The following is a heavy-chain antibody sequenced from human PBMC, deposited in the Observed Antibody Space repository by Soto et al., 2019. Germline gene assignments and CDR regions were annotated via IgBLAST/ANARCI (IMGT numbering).Heavy chain of an antibody. CDR1: GGPFSGVY. V-gene: IGHV4-34*01. CDR3: ARDAFCGSGTCRVGHWFDP. Sequence: KPSETLSLTCAVSGGPFSGVYWSWIRQPPGKGLEWIGGVNHRGSANYNPSLGSRVTMSVDTSKNQFSLKLTSVTAADSAVYYCARDAFCGSGTCRVGHWFDPWGQGTLVTVSS. CDR2: VNHRGSA. D-gene: IGHD2-21*01. J-gene: IGHJ5*02.